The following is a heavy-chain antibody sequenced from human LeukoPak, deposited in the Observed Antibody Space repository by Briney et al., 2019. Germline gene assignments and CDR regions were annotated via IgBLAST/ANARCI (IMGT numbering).Heavy chain of an antibody. J-gene: IGHJ4*02. D-gene: IGHD3-3*01. CDR2: IYYSGST. CDR1: GGSISSYY. Sequence: SETLSLTCTVSGGSISSYYWSWIRQPPGKGLEWIEYIYYSGSTNYNPSLKSRVTISVDTSKNQFSLKLSSVTAADTAVYYCARAPPLPGREGVNSFDYWGQGTLVTVSS. CDR3: ARAPPLPGREGVNSFDY. V-gene: IGHV4-59*01.